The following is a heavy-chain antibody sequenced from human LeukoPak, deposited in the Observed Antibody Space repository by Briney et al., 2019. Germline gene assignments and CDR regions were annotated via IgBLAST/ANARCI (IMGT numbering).Heavy chain of an antibody. CDR2: INPSGGST. J-gene: IGHJ5*02. V-gene: IGHV1-46*01. D-gene: IGHD2-2*02. CDR1: GYTFTSYY. CDR3: ARAGAILAPAIAQSWFDP. Sequence: ASVKVSCKASGYTFTSYYMHWVRQAPGQGLEWMGIINPSGGSTSYAQKFQGRVTMTRDTSTSTVYMELSSLRSEDTAVYYCARAGAILAPAIAQSWFDPWGQGTLVTVSS.